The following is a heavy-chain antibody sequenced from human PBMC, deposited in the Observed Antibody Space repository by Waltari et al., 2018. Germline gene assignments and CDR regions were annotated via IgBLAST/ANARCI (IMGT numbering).Heavy chain of an antibody. CDR1: GYSISSVYY. V-gene: IGHV4-38-2*01. CDR2: IYHSGRT. J-gene: IGHJ5*02. Sequence: QVQLQESGPGLVKPSETLSLTCAVSGYSISSVYYWGCSRQPPGKGLEWIGSIYHSGRTYYNPSLKSRVTISVDTSKNQFSLKLSSVTAADTAVYYCARWAAAGTSVWFDPWGQGTLVTVSS. D-gene: IGHD6-13*01. CDR3: ARWAAAGTSVWFDP.